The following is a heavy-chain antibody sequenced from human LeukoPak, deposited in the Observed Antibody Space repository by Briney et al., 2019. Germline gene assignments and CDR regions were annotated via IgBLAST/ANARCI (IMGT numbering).Heavy chain of an antibody. CDR2: IYTSGST. V-gene: IGHV4-61*02. J-gene: IGHJ5*02. Sequence: SETLSLTCTVSGGSISSGSYYWSWIRQPAWKGLEWIGRIYTSGSTNYNPSLKSRVTISVDTSKNQFSLKLSSVTAADTAVYYCARGRVENSSGWYRYPNWFDPWGQGTLVTVSS. CDR1: GGSISSGSYY. CDR3: ARGRVENSSGWYRYPNWFDP. D-gene: IGHD6-19*01.